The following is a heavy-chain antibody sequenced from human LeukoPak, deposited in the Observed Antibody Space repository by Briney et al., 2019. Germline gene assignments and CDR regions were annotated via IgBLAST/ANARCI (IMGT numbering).Heavy chain of an antibody. J-gene: IGHJ4*02. V-gene: IGHV5-51*04. Sequence: GESLKISCKGSGYSFMNYWIGWVRQMPGKSLEWMGIIYPGDSNTRYSPSFQGQVTSPAHKPTNTANLQSSSLKASDTAMYYCARCTSSWYVFDYWRQGTLVTVSS. CDR3: ARCTSSWYVFDY. CDR2: IYPGDSNT. D-gene: IGHD6-13*01. CDR1: GYSFMNYW.